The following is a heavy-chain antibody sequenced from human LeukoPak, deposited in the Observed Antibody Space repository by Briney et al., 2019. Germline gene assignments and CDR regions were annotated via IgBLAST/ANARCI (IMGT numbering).Heavy chain of an antibody. CDR3: ARVGGDY. Sequence: SETLSPTCSVSGGSISSSSFYWGWIRQPPGKGLEWIGSISYSGSTYYNPSLKSRVTISVDTSKNQFSLRLNSVTAADTAMYYCARVGGDYWGQGTLVTVSS. CDR2: ISYSGST. CDR1: GGSISSSSFY. V-gene: IGHV4-39*01. J-gene: IGHJ4*02.